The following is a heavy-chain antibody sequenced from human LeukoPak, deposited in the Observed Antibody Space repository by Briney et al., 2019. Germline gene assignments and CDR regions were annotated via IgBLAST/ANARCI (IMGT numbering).Heavy chain of an antibody. J-gene: IGHJ4*02. V-gene: IGHV3-23*01. Sequence: PGGSLRLSCAVSGFTFSSYVMSWVRQAPGKGLEWVSSISASGGSTYYADSVKGRFTISSDNSKNTLYLQMNSLRAEDTAVYNSAKEYYDSSGYYYSLDYWGQGTLVTVSS. D-gene: IGHD3-22*01. CDR1: GFTFSSYV. CDR3: AKEYYDSSGYYYSLDY. CDR2: ISASGGST.